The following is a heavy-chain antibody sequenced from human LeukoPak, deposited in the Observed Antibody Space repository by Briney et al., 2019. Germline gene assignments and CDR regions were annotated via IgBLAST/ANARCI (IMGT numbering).Heavy chain of an antibody. CDR1: GFTFSSYA. D-gene: IGHD6-13*01. V-gene: IGHV3-23*01. CDR3: AKDGGDSSSWYPLDY. Sequence: PGGSLRLSCAASGFTFSSYAMSWVRQAPGKGLEWVSAISGSGGSTYYADSVKGRFTISGDNSKNTLYLQMNSLRAEDTAIYYCAKDGGDSSSWYPLDYWGQGTLVTVSS. J-gene: IGHJ4*02. CDR2: ISGSGGST.